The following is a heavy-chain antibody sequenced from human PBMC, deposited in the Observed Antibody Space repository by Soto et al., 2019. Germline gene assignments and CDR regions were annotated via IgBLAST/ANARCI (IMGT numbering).Heavy chain of an antibody. CDR3: ARGASRLYPYVIYS. D-gene: IGHD2-2*01. V-gene: IGHV1-69*01. CDR2: IIPYYNTL. Sequence: QAQVVQSGAEVRKPGSSVKLSCKASEGTFNSYAIAWVRQAPGQGLEWMGGIIPYYNTLNYAQKFQDRVTNAADDTTNTVYMELSSLRSYDTAVYFCARGASRLYPYVIYSWAQGTLVTVSS. CDR1: EGTFNSYA. J-gene: IGHJ4*02.